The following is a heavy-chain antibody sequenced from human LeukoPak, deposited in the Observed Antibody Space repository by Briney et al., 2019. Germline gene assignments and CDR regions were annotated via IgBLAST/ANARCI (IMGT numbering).Heavy chain of an antibody. CDR2: FYYSGIT. CDR3: ASQAYSTTWAADVTVFDY. CDR1: GGFISSSGYY. D-gene: IGHD6-13*01. Sequence: SETLSLTCTVSGGFISSSGYYWGWIRQPPGKGLEWIGSFYYSGITYYNPSLKSRVTISVDTSKNQFSLKLSSLTAADTAVYYCASQAYSTTWAADVTVFDYWGRGALVTVSS. J-gene: IGHJ4*02. V-gene: IGHV4-39*07.